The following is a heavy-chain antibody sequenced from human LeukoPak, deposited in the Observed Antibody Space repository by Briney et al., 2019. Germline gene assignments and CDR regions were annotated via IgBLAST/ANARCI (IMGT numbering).Heavy chain of an antibody. D-gene: IGHD6-6*01. V-gene: IGHV1-2*02. CDR3: ATAPMYSSSAFYYYYYMDV. CDR1: GYTFTGYY. CDR2: INPNSGGT. Sequence: ASVKVSCKASGYTFTGYYMHRVRQAPGQGLEWMGWINPNSGGTNYAQKFQGRVTMTRDTSISTAYMELSRLRSDGTAVYYCATAPMYSSSAFYYYYYMDVWGKGTTVTVSS. J-gene: IGHJ6*03.